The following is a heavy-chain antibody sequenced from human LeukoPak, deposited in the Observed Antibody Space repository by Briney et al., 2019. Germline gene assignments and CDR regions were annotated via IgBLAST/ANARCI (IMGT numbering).Heavy chain of an antibody. Sequence: GGSLRLSCAASGFTFSSYWMHWVRHAPGKGLVWVSRINSDGSSTSYADSVKGRFTISRDNAKNTLYLQMNSLRAEDTAVYYCAVGYSYGYVDYWGQGTLVTVSS. CDR2: INSDGSST. J-gene: IGHJ4*02. CDR3: AVGYSYGYVDY. CDR1: GFTFSSYW. V-gene: IGHV3-74*01. D-gene: IGHD5-18*01.